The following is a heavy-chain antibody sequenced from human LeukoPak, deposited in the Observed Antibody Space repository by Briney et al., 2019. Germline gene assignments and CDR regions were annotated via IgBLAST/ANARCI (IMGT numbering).Heavy chain of an antibody. CDR1: GFTFSSYW. Sequence: PGGSLRLSCAASGFTFSSYWMSWVRQAPGKGLEWVANIKQDGSEKYYVDSVKGRFTISRDNAKNSLYLQMNSLRAEDTAVYYCARCSCSSWYPHYYYYYGMDVWGQGTTVTVSS. CDR2: IKQDGSEK. CDR3: ARCSCSSWYPHYYYYYGMDV. V-gene: IGHV3-7*01. J-gene: IGHJ6*02. D-gene: IGHD6-13*01.